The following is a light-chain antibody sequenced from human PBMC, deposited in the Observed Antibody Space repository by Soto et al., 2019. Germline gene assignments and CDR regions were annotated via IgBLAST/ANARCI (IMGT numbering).Light chain of an antibody. Sequence: QSVLTQPASVSGSPGQSITISCTGTRSDVWSYNLVSWYQQHPGKAPKLMIYEVSKRPSGVSNRFSGSKSGNTASLTVSGLQAEDEADYYCCSYAGSSTFFGTGTKVTVL. V-gene: IGLV2-23*02. CDR3: CSYAGSSTF. J-gene: IGLJ1*01. CDR2: EVS. CDR1: RSDVWSYNL.